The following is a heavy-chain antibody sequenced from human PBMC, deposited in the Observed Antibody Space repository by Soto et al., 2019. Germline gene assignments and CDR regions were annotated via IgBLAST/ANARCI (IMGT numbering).Heavy chain of an antibody. J-gene: IGHJ6*02. V-gene: IGHV3-48*02. CDR2: ISSSSSSI. Sequence: GGSLRLSCEASGFTFSNYYMTWVRQAPGKGLEWVSYISSSSSSIDYADSVQGRFSISRDNAKSSLYLQMNSLRDEDTAVYYCARRYSSSSRTRDVWGQGTTVTVSS. D-gene: IGHD6-13*01. CDR1: GFTFSNYY. CDR3: ARRYSSSSRTRDV.